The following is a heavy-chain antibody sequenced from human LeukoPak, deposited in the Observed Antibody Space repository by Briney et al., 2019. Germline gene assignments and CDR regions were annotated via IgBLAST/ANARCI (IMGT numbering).Heavy chain of an antibody. D-gene: IGHD6-19*01. CDR2: ISSSGSTI. CDR3: AKRSAESSGYFDY. CDR1: GFTFSDYY. J-gene: IGHJ4*02. V-gene: IGHV3-11*01. Sequence: PGGSLRLSCAASGFTFSDYYMSWIRQAPGKGLEWVSYISSSGSTIYYADSVKGRFTISRDNAKNTLYLQMNSLSAEDTAVYYCAKRSAESSGYFDYWGQGTLVTVSS.